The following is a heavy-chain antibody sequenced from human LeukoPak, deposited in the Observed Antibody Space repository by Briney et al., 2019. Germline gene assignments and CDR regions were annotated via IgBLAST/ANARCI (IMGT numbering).Heavy chain of an antibody. CDR3: AKIVMWGRNWFDP. J-gene: IGHJ5*02. CDR2: ISGNGGNP. Sequence: GSLRLSCAASGFTFSSYAMTWVRQAPGKGLEWVSAISGNGGNPYYADSVKGRFTISRDNSKNTQYLQMNSLRAEDTAIYYCAKIVMWGRNWFDPWGQGTLVTVSS. D-gene: IGHD1-26*01. V-gene: IGHV3-23*01. CDR1: GFTFSSYA.